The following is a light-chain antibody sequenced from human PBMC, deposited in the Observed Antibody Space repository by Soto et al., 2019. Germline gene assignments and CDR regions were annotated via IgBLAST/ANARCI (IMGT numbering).Light chain of an antibody. J-gene: IGKJ5*01. V-gene: IGKV3-15*01. CDR3: QQYNNYVT. CDR2: GAS. CDR1: QSVSYN. Sequence: EIVMTQSPATLSVSPGERATLSCRASQSVSYNLAWYQHKPGQAPRLLIFGASTRATGIPARFSGSGSGTEFILTISSLQSEDFAVYYCQQYNNYVTFGQGTRLEIK.